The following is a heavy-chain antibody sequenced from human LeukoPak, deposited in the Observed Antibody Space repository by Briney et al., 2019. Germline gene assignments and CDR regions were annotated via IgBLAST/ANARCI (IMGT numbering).Heavy chain of an antibody. D-gene: IGHD6-13*01. Sequence: GGSLRLSCAASGFTFSSYWMSWVRRAPGKGLEWVANIKQDGSEKYYVDSVKGRFTISRDNAKNSLYLQMNSLRAEDTAVYYCARDSSGYSSSWYRDYFDYWGQGTLVTVSS. J-gene: IGHJ4*02. CDR2: IKQDGSEK. CDR3: ARDSSGYSSSWYRDYFDY. V-gene: IGHV3-7*01. CDR1: GFTFSSYW.